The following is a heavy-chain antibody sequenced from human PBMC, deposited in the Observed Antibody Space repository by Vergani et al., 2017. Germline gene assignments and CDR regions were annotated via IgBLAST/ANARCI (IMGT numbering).Heavy chain of an antibody. CDR2: INPKSGDT. V-gene: IGHV1-2*02. CDR1: GYIFTGYS. J-gene: IGHJ3*02. Sequence: QVRQVQSGAEVKKPGASVKVSCKTSGYIFTGYSMHWVRQAPGQGLEWMGWINPKSGDTKYAQKFQGRVTMTRDTSINTAYMELSRLRSDDTAVYYCARGYYYDNSGDRNVLDIWGQGTVVTVSS. D-gene: IGHD3-22*01. CDR3: ARGYYYDNSGDRNVLDI.